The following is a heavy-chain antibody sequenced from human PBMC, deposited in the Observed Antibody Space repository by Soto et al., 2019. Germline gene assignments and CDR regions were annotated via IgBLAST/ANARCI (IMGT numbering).Heavy chain of an antibody. CDR1: GGSISSYY. CDR2: IIYSGST. V-gene: IGHV4-59*01. J-gene: IGHJ4*02. D-gene: IGHD1-26*01. Sequence: PSETLSLTCTVSGGSISSYYWSWIRQPPGKGLEWIGFIIYSGSTNYNPSLKSRVSISVDTSKNQFSLKVSSVTAADTAVYYCARDTTSGSYWDFWGQGALVTVSS. CDR3: ARDTTSGSYWDF.